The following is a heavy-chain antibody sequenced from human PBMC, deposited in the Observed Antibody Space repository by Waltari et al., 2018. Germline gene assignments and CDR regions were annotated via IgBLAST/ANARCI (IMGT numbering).Heavy chain of an antibody. CDR2: IYTSGST. Sequence: QVQLQESGPGLVKPSETLSLTCTVSGGSISSYYWSWIRQPAGKGLEWIGRIYTSGSTNPNPSLKSRVTMSVDTSKNQFSLKLSSVTAADTAVYYCARASYYDSSDTGPPVPYFDYWGQGTLVTVSS. J-gene: IGHJ4*02. D-gene: IGHD3-22*01. CDR3: ARASYYDSSDTGPPVPYFDY. V-gene: IGHV4-4*07. CDR1: GGSISSYY.